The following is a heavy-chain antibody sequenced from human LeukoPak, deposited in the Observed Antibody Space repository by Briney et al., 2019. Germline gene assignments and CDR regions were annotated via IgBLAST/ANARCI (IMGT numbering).Heavy chain of an antibody. J-gene: IGHJ4*02. V-gene: IGHV3-23*01. CDR1: GFTFSSHA. Sequence: PGGSLRLSCAASGFTFSSHAMSWVRQAPGKGLEWVSAISGSGGSTYYADSVKGRFTISRDNSKNTLYLQMNSLRAEDTAVYYCAKDQKSGSYFYRVWVFDYWGQGTLVTVSS. CDR2: ISGSGGST. D-gene: IGHD1-26*01. CDR3: AKDQKSGSYFYRVWVFDY.